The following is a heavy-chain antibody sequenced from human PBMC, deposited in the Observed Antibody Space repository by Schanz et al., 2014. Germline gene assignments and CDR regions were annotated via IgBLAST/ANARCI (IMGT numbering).Heavy chain of an antibody. Sequence: VHLVQSGAEVKRPGASVKVSCKASGYTFTTYAMSWVRQAPGKGLEWVSALSGSGGSTYYADSVKGRFTISRDNAKNSLYLQMNSLRAEDTAVYYCAREQIMAAAGLVDYWGHGTLVTVSS. CDR1: GYTFTTYA. CDR2: LSGSGGST. CDR3: AREQIMAAAGLVDY. J-gene: IGHJ4*01. D-gene: IGHD6-13*01. V-gene: IGHV3-23*04.